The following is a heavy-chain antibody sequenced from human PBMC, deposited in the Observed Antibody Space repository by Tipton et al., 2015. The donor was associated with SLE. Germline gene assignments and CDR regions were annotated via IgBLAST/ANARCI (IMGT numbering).Heavy chain of an antibody. CDR2: ISSSGTII. J-gene: IGHJ4*02. D-gene: IGHD5-24*01. CDR1: GFTFSSYE. CDR3: ARFRAVEMATIG. V-gene: IGHV3-48*03. Sequence: SLRLSCAASGFTFSSYEINWVRQAPGKGLEWVSYISSSGTIIYYADSVKGRFIISRDNAKNSLYLQMHSLRAEDTAVYYCARFRAVEMATIGWGQGTPVTVSS.